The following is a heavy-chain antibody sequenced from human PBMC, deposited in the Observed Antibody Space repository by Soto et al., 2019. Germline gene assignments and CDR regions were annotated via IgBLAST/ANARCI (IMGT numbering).Heavy chain of an antibody. Sequence: QVQLVESGGGVVQPGRSLRLSCAACGFTFSSYAMHWVRQAPGKGLEWVAVISYDGSNKYYADSVKGRFTISRDNSKNTLYLQMNSLRAEDTAVYYCARGDAIQLWTGTYYGMDVWGQGTTVTVSS. CDR3: ARGDAIQLWTGTYYGMDV. V-gene: IGHV3-30-3*01. J-gene: IGHJ6*02. D-gene: IGHD5-18*01. CDR2: ISYDGSNK. CDR1: GFTFSSYA.